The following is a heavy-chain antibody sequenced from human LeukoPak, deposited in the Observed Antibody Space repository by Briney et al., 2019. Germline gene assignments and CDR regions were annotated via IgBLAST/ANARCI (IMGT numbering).Heavy chain of an antibody. CDR2: ISAYNGDT. Sequence: ASVKVSCKASDYTFSSYGISWVRQAPGQGLEWMGWISAYNGDTKYAQSVQDRITMTTDTTTTTAYMELRSLSSDDTAVYYCARPANMHLDWFMDYWGQGTLVTVSS. V-gene: IGHV1-18*01. CDR3: ARPANMHLDWFMDY. CDR1: DYTFSSYG. J-gene: IGHJ4*02. D-gene: IGHD3-9*01.